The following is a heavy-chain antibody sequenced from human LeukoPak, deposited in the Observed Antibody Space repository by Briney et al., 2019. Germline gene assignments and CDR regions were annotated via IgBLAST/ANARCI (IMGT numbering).Heavy chain of an antibody. Sequence: PGGSLRLSCAASGFTFSSYGMHWVRQAPAKGLEWVAFIRYDGSNKYYADSVKGRFTISRDNSKNKLYLQMNSLRAEDTAVYYCAKGPVVVAATASSHFDYWGQGTLVTVSS. CDR2: IRYDGSNK. CDR1: GFTFSSYG. J-gene: IGHJ4*02. CDR3: AKGPVVVAATASSHFDY. D-gene: IGHD2-15*01. V-gene: IGHV3-30*02.